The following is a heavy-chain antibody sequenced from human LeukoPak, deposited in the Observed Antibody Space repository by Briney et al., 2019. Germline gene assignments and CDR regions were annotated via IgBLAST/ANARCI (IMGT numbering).Heavy chain of an antibody. CDR2: IKSKNDGATT. V-gene: IGHV3-15*01. CDR3: TTSLYSYNDD. D-gene: IGHD1-1*01. CDR1: GSPLRNLW. J-gene: IGHJ4*02. Sequence: GGSLRLSCAASGSPLRNLWMTWVRQAPGKGLEWVGRIKSKNDGATTDYAAPVKGRFTISRDDSQNRVFLQMDSLRSDDTAIYYCTTSLYSYNDDWGQGTLVTVSS.